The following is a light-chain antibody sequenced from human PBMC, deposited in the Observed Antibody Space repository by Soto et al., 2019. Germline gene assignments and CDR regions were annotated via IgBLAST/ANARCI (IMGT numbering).Light chain of an antibody. CDR1: QSASSSY. V-gene: IGKV3-20*01. CDR3: QQYGTSRT. J-gene: IGKJ1*01. CDR2: GVS. Sequence: EIWLTQSPGTLSLSPGERATLSCGASQSASSSYLAWYQQKPGQAPRLLIYGVSSRATGIPDRLSGSGSGTEFTLTISRMAPEDSAVYYCQQYGTSRTFGQGTKVDIK.